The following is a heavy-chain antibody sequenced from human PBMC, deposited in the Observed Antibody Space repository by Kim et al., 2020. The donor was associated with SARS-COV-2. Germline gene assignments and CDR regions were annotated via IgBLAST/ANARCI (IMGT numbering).Heavy chain of an antibody. D-gene: IGHD3-3*01. CDR3: AREERFLEWIAWGWFDP. Sequence: SETLSLTCTVSGGSISSYYWSWIRQPAGKGLEWIGRIYTSGSTNYNPSLKSRVTMSVDTSKNQFSLKLSSVTAADTAVYYCAREERFLEWIAWGWFDPWGQGTLVTVSS. V-gene: IGHV4-4*07. CDR1: GGSISSYY. J-gene: IGHJ5*02. CDR2: IYTSGST.